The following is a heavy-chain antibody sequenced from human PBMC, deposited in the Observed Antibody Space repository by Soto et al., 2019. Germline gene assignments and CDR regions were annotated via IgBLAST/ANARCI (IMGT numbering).Heavy chain of an antibody. CDR3: ARDAIAARPGYYFDY. CDR2: ISYDGSNK. Sequence: PGGSLRLSCAASGFTFSSYAMHWVRQAPGKGLEWVAVISYDGSNKYYADSVKGRFTISRDNSKNTLYLQMNSLRAEDTAVYYCARDAIAARPGYYFDYWGQGTLVTVSS. V-gene: IGHV3-30-3*01. J-gene: IGHJ4*02. CDR1: GFTFSSYA. D-gene: IGHD6-6*01.